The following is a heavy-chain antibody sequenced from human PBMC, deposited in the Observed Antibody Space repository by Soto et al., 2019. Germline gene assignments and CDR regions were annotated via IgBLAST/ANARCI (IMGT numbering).Heavy chain of an antibody. CDR3: TSHVVVTLINGFDI. V-gene: IGHV3-72*01. D-gene: IGHD2-21*02. Sequence: EVQLVESGGGLVQHGGSLRLSCAASGFTFSDHYMDWVRQAPGKGLEWVGRTRNKANSYTTEYAASVRGRFTISRDDSKNLLYLQMNSLETEDTAVYYCTSHVVVTLINGFDIWGQGTMVTVSS. CDR2: TRNKANSYTT. CDR1: GFTFSDHY. J-gene: IGHJ3*02.